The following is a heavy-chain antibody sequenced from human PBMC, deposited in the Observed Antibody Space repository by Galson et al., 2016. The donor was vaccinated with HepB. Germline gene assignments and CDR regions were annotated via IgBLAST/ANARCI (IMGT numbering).Heavy chain of an antibody. CDR2: VTPGGNT. Sequence: SLRLSCAASGFTVSSTYAMNWVRQAPGKGLEWVSGVTPGGNTYYADSVKGRFTISRDNSENTLFLQMNSLSAEDTATYYCAKDRHPYDYIGGKDHWGQGTLVTVSS. CDR3: AKDRHPYDYIGGKDH. J-gene: IGHJ4*02. V-gene: IGHV3-23*01. CDR1: GFTVSSTYA. D-gene: IGHD3-16*01.